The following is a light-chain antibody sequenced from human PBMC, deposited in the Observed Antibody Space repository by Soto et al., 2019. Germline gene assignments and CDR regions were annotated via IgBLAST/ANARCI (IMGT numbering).Light chain of an antibody. CDR3: QQGYSTPWT. CDR1: QSIGRY. CDR2: GAS. J-gene: IGKJ1*01. V-gene: IGKV1-39*01. Sequence: DIQMTQSPSSLSASVGDRVTITCRASQSIGRYLNWYQQTRGKAPKLLIYGASSLQSGAPSRFSGSGSGTDFTLSINTLQPEDFATYYCQQGYSTPWTFGHGTKVDIK.